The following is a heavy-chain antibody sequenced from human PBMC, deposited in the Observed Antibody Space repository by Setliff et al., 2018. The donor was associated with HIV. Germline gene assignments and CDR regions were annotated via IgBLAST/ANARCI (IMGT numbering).Heavy chain of an antibody. Sequence: SETLSLTCAVSGYSISSGYYWGWIRQPPGKGLEWIGSIYHSGSTYDSPSLKSRVTISVDTSKNQFSLTLNSATAADTAVYYCARGSRQLTIFGVVFKTNYYFMDVWGKGTAVTVSS. J-gene: IGHJ6*03. V-gene: IGHV4-38-2*01. CDR1: GYSISSGYY. CDR3: ARGSRQLTIFGVVFKTNYYFMDV. CDR2: IYHSGST. D-gene: IGHD3-3*01.